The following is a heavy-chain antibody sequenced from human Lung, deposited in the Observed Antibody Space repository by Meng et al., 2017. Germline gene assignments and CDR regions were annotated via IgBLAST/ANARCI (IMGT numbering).Heavy chain of an antibody. CDR2: IYNSGRT. CDR3: ARGQKGYFDL. J-gene: IGHJ2*01. Sequence: QVQLTESCHGMVKPSQTLSLTCTVSGGSISSSNSYWSWIRQPPGKGLEWSGHIYNSGRTYYNPSLKSRITISVDTSKNQFSLKLSSVTAADTAVYYCARGQKGYFDLWGRGTLVTVSS. V-gene: IGHV4-30-4*01. CDR1: GGSISSSNSY.